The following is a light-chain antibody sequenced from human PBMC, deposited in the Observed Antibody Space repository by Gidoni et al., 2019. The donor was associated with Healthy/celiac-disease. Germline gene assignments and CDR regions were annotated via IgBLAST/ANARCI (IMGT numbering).Light chain of an antibody. CDR3: QQYNSYSYT. CDR1: QSISSW. J-gene: IGKJ2*01. Sequence: DIQMTTSPSTRSASVGDRVTITCRASQSISSWLAWYQQKPGKAPKLLNYDASSLESGVPSRFSGSGSGTEFTLTISSLQPDDFATYYCQQYNSYSYTFGQGTKLEIK. CDR2: DAS. V-gene: IGKV1-5*01.